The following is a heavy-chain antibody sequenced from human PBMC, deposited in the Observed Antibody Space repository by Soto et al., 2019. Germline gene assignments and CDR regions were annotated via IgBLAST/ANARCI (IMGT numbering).Heavy chain of an antibody. J-gene: IGHJ4*02. D-gene: IGHD6-19*01. V-gene: IGHV4-39*02. CDR1: GASISSSNYA. CDR3: AREGNIAVAVGKLDS. Sequence: SETLSLTCTVSGASISSSNYAWGWIRQPPGKGLEWIGSISYSGSTYYNPSLKSRVTISVDTSKNQFSLRLTSATAADTAVYYCAREGNIAVAVGKLDSWGQGTLVTVSS. CDR2: ISYSGST.